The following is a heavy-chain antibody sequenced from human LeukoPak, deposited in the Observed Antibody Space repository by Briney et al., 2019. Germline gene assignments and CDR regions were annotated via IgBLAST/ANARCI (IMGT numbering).Heavy chain of an antibody. CDR1: GITFSNYA. Sequence: GGSLRLSCVASGITFSNYAMSWVRQAPGKGLEWVSAVSGSGVLTYYADSVKGRFTISRDNSKNTRHLQMNTLRAEDTALYYCTKDQVASSSWWVDYWGQGTLVTVSS. CDR2: VSGSGVLT. J-gene: IGHJ4*02. D-gene: IGHD6-13*01. CDR3: TKDQVASSSWWVDY. V-gene: IGHV3-23*01.